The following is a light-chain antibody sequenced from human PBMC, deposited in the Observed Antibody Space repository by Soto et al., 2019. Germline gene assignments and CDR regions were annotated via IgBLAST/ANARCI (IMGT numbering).Light chain of an antibody. CDR1: QNINNY. V-gene: IGKV1-33*01. CDR2: DAS. CDR3: QQYENLPT. Sequence: DTQMTQSPSSLSASVGDRVTITCQASQNINNYLNWYQQKPGGAPKLLIYDASNLEAGVPSRFRGSGSGTDFTFTISRLQPEDIATYYCQQYENLPTFGQGTRLEIK. J-gene: IGKJ5*01.